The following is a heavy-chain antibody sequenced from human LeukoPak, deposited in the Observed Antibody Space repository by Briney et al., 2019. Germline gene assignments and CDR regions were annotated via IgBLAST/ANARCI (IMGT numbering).Heavy chain of an antibody. Sequence: SETLSLTCTVSGGSFSSSPYYWGWIRQPPGKGLEWIGTFYYSGSTYYNPSLKSRVTIPVDTSKNQFSLKLSSVTAADTAVYYCARDMAGGRGDSYYYMDVWGKGTTVTVSS. CDR3: ARDMAGGRGDSYYYMDV. D-gene: IGHD3-10*01. V-gene: IGHV4-39*07. CDR1: GGSFSSSPYY. CDR2: FYYSGST. J-gene: IGHJ6*03.